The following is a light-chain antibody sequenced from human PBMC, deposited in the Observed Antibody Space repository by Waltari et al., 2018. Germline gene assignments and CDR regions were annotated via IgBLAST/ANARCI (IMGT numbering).Light chain of an antibody. Sequence: QSALTQPASVSGSPGQSITISCTGTSSDVGNYKRVSWYQQHPGKAPELMIYAVSKRASGVSDRLSGSKSGDMASLTISGRQPEDEAEYFCSSYAGSSKGVFGGGTKVTVL. V-gene: IGLV2-23*02. CDR2: AVS. J-gene: IGLJ2*01. CDR1: SSDVGNYKR. CDR3: SSYAGSSKGV.